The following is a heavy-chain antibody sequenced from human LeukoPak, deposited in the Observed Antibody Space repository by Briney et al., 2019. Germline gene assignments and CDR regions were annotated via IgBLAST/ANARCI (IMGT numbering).Heavy chain of an antibody. V-gene: IGHV4-4*07. CDR1: GGSISSYY. CDR3: ARADHPMAIINYCGMDV. J-gene: IGHJ6*02. Sequence: SETLSLTCTVSGGSISSYYWSWIRQPPGKGLEWIGRIYTSGSTNYNPSLKSRVTMSVDTSKNQFSLKLSSVTAADTAVYYCARADHPMAIINYCGMDVWGQGTTVSVSS. D-gene: IGHD5-24*01. CDR2: IYTSGST.